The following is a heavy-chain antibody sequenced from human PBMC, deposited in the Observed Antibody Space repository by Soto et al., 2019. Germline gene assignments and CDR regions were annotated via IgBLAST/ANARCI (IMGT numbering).Heavy chain of an antibody. J-gene: IGHJ6*02. Sequence: GASVKVSCKASGYSFSNYYIYWVRQAPGQGLEWMGIINPSDGSTGYIQKFQGRVTMTRDTSTSTVYMELSSLRSEDTAVYYCARGAEGGGEMGTYNYYYGMDVWGQGTTVTVSS. D-gene: IGHD3-16*01. CDR3: ARGAEGGGEMGTYNYYYGMDV. V-gene: IGHV1-46*01. CDR2: INPSDGST. CDR1: GYSFSNYY.